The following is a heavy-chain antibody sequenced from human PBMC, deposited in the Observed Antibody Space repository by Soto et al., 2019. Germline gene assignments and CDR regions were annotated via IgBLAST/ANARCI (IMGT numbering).Heavy chain of an antibody. CDR2: ISAYDGKT. D-gene: IGHD3-3*01. J-gene: IGHJ5*02. CDR3: ARDPHEFWTSYWFDP. V-gene: IGHV1-18*01. CDR1: GYTFNTYG. Sequence: GASVKVSCKTSGYTFNTYGINWVRQAPGQGLELMGWISAYDGKTTYAVKFQGRVTLTTDTSTSTAYMELRSLRSDDTAIYYCARDPHEFWTSYWFDPWGQGTPVTVSS.